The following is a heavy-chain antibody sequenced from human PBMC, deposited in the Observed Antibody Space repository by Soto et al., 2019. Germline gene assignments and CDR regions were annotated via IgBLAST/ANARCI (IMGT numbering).Heavy chain of an antibody. V-gene: IGHV5-51*01. J-gene: IGHJ3*02. D-gene: IGHD5-18*01. CDR3: ARSGSGYSYGCDAFDI. CDR2: IYPGDSDT. Sequence: GESLKISCKGSGYSFTSYWIGWVRQVPGKGLEWMGIIYPGDSDTRYSPSFQGQVTISADKSISTAYLQWSSLKASDTAMYYCARSGSGYSYGCDAFDIWGQGTMVTVSS. CDR1: GYSFTSYW.